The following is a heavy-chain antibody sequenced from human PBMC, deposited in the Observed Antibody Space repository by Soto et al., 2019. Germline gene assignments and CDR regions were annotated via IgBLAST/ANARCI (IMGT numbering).Heavy chain of an antibody. J-gene: IGHJ6*02. V-gene: IGHV3-33*08. CDR1: GFTFGSYW. CDR3: ARESAPWDGYYGMDV. D-gene: IGHD1-26*01. CDR2: IWYDGSNK. Sequence: GGSLRLSCAVSGFTFGSYWMNWVRLIPGKGLEWMAVIWYDGSNKYYADSVKGRFTISRDNSKNTLYLQMNSLRAEDTAVYYCARESAPWDGYYGMDVWGQGTTVTVSS.